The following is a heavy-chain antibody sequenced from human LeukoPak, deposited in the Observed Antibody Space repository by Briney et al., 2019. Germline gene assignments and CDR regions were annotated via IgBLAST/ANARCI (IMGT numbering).Heavy chain of an antibody. CDR3: ARQMATRFDY. J-gene: IGHJ4*02. V-gene: IGHV4-38-2*01. Sequence: PSETLSLTCAVSGYSISSGYYWGWIRQPPGKGLEWIGSIYHNGSTYYNPSLKSRVTISVDTSKNQFSLKLSSVTAADTAVYYCARQMATRFDYWGQGTLVTVSS. CDR1: GYSISSGYY. CDR2: IYHNGST. D-gene: IGHD5-24*01.